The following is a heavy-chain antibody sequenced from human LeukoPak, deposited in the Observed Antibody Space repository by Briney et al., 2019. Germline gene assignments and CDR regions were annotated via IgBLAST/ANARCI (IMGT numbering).Heavy chain of an antibody. CDR3: ARDYADYVGYFFFDY. V-gene: IGHV3-23*01. J-gene: IGHJ4*02. CDR2: ISGGGETT. CDR1: GFTFSSFW. D-gene: IGHD4-17*01. Sequence: GGSLRLSCVASGFTFSSFWMTWVRQAPGKGLEWVSSISGGGETTYYADSAKGRFTISRDNSQNTLYLQMNSLRAEDTAVYYCARDYADYVGYFFFDYWGQGTLVTVSS.